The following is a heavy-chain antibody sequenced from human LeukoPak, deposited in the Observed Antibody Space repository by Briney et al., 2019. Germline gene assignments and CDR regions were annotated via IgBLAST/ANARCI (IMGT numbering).Heavy chain of an antibody. V-gene: IGHV4-34*01. CDR3: ARGRGFGSWKIYNWFDP. J-gene: IGHJ5*02. CDR2: INHSGST. D-gene: IGHD6-13*01. CDR1: GGCFSGYY. Sequence: SETLSLTCAVYGGCFSGYYWSWIRQPPGKGLEWIGEINHSGSTNYNPSLKSRVTISVDTSKNQFSLKLSSVTAADTAVYYCARGRGFGSWKIYNWFDPWGQGTLVTVSS.